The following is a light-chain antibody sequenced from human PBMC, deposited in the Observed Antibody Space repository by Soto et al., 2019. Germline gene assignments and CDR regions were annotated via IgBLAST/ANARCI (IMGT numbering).Light chain of an antibody. CDR3: NSFTTSSTRI. CDR1: SSDIGAYNY. J-gene: IGLJ2*01. CDR2: EVS. Sequence: QSALTQPASVSGSPGQSITISCAGTSSDIGAYNYVSWYQHHPGKAPKVMIYEVSKRPADVSNRFSGSKSGNKASLTISGLQPDDEADYYCNSFTTSSTRIFGGRTKLPVL. V-gene: IGLV2-14*01.